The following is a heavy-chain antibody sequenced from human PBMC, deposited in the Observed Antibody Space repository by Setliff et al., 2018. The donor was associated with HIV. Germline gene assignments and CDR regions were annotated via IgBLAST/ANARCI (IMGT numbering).Heavy chain of an antibody. Sequence: GGSLRLSCKASGFTFSKYAMHWVRQAPGEGLQWVAYIRYDGSDEDYADSVKGRFSISRDNSKNTLYLQMNSLRAEGTAVYYCARSVIGYYYYGMDVWGQGTLVTVSS. CDR2: IRYDGSDE. J-gene: IGHJ6*02. CDR3: ARSVIGYYYYGMDV. CDR1: GFTFSKYA. V-gene: IGHV3-30*02. D-gene: IGHD3-10*01.